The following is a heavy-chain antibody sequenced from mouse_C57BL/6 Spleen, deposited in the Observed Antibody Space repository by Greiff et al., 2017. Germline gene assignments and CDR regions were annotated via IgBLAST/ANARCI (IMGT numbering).Heavy chain of an antibody. CDR1: GYAFSSSW. CDR2: IYPGDGDT. Sequence: VKLQESGPELVKPGASVKISCKASGYAFSSSWMNWVKQRPGKGLEWIGRIYPGDGDTNYNGKFKGRATLTADKSSSTAYMQLSSLTSEDSAVYFCARGPGNYYARDYWCKGTSVTVSS. V-gene: IGHV1-82*01. CDR3: ARGPGNYYARDY. D-gene: IGHD2-1*01. J-gene: IGHJ4*01.